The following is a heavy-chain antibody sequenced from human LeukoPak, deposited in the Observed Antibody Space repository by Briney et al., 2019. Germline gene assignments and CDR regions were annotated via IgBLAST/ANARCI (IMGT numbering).Heavy chain of an antibody. V-gene: IGHV1-18*04. J-gene: IGHJ4*02. CDR2: INGYNGHT. CDR1: GYTFTGYY. CDR3: ARVGHRKYYYDNAYDY. D-gene: IGHD3-22*01. Sequence: ASVKVSCKASGYTFTGYYMHWVRQAPGQGLEWMGWINGYNGHTNYAQKLQGRVTMTTHTSTSTAYMELRSLRPDDTAVYYCARVGHRKYYYDNAYDYWGQGTLVTVPS.